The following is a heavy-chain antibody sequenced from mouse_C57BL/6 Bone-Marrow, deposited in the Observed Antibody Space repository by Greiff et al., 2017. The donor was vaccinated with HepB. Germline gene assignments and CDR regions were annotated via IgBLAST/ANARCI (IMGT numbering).Heavy chain of an antibody. Sequence: EVQLVESGPGLVKPSQSLSLTCSVTGYSITSGYYWNWIRQFPGNKLEWMGYISYDGSNNYNPSLKNRISITRDTSKNQFFLKLNSVTTEDTATYYCARGDWDDGYAMDYWGQGTSVTVSS. CDR1: GYSITSGYY. CDR2: ISYDGSN. D-gene: IGHD4-1*01. CDR3: ARGDWDDGYAMDY. V-gene: IGHV3-6*01. J-gene: IGHJ4*01.